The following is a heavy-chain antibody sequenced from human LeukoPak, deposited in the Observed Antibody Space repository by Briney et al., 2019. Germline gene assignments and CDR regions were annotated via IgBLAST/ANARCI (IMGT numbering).Heavy chain of an antibody. Sequence: GGSLRLSCAASGFTFSSYGMHWVRQAPGKGLEWVAFIRYDGSNKYYADSVKGRFTISRDNSKNTLYLQMNSLRAEDTAVYYCAKGMGYSSGWYEGGGYYFDYWGQGTLVTVSS. D-gene: IGHD6-19*01. CDR3: AKGMGYSSGWYEGGGYYFDY. V-gene: IGHV3-30*02. CDR1: GFTFSSYG. J-gene: IGHJ4*02. CDR2: IRYDGSNK.